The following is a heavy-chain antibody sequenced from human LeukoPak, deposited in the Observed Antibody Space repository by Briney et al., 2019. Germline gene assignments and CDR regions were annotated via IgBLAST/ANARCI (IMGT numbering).Heavy chain of an antibody. CDR2: IYYSGTT. V-gene: IGHV4-59*01. D-gene: IGHD2/OR15-2a*01. Sequence: SETLSLTCIVSSGSISSDYWSWVRQPPRKGLEWIGYIYYSGTTNSNPSLKSRVTMSLDTSKTQFSLKLSSVTAADTAVYYCAISKYYFDYWGHGTLVTVSS. CDR3: AISKYYFDY. J-gene: IGHJ4*01. CDR1: SGSISSDY.